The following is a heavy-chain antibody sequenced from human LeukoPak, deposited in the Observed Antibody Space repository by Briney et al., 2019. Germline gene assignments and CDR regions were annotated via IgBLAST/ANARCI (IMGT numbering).Heavy chain of an antibody. CDR3: ARGKGPDSWSGLNYYYYYYMDV. J-gene: IGHJ6*03. CDR2: IYTSGST. Sequence: PSETLSLTCTVSGGSISSYYWGWIRQPAGKGLEWIGRIYTSGSTNYNPSLKSRVTISVDKSKNQFSLKLSSVTAADTAVYYCARGKGPDSWSGLNYYYYYYMDVWGKGTTVTVSS. CDR1: GGSISSYY. V-gene: IGHV4-4*07. D-gene: IGHD3-3*01.